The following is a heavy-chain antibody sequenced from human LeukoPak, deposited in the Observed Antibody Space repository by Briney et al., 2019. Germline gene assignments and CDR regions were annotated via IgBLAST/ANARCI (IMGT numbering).Heavy chain of an antibody. V-gene: IGHV5-51*01. Sequence: GESLKISCKSSGYSFTSYWIGWVRQMPGKGLEWMGIIYPGDSDTKYSPSFQGQVTISADKSISTAYLLWSRLKASDTAMYYCARGSLASSGGTFFDYWGQGTLVTVSS. CDR1: GYSFTSYW. CDR2: IYPGDSDT. D-gene: IGHD2-15*01. CDR3: ARGSLASSGGTFFDY. J-gene: IGHJ4*02.